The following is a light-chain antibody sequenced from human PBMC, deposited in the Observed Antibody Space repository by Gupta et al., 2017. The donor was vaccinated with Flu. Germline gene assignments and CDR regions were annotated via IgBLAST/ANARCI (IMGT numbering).Light chain of an antibody. V-gene: IGKV1-9*01. Sequence: DIQLTQSPSFLSASVGDRVTITCRAREGINNFLAGYQQKPGRAPRLLIFAASILQIGVTSRFRGTQSGAEFTRTISGLQPEDFANYYGHQFTSAFGQGTRLESK. CDR1: EGINNF. CDR3: HQFTSA. J-gene: IGKJ5*01. CDR2: AAS.